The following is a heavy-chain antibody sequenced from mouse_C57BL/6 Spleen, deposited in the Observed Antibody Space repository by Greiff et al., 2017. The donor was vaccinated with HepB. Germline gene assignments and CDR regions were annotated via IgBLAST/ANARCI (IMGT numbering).Heavy chain of an antibody. CDR1: GFTFSSYA. CDR3: ARDPQLGRGWFAY. V-gene: IGHV5-4*01. J-gene: IGHJ3*01. CDR2: ISDGGSYT. D-gene: IGHD4-1*02. Sequence: EVHLVESGGGLVKPGGSLKLSCAASGFTFSSYAMSWVRQTPEKRLEWVATISDGGSYTYYPDNVKGRFTISRDNAKNNLYLQMSHLKSEDTAMYYCARDPQLGRGWFAYWGQGTLVTVSA.